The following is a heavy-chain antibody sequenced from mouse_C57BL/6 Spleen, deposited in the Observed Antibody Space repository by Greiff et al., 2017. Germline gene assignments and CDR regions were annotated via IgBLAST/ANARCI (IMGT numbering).Heavy chain of an antibody. CDR3: ARSPDYYGSGYPYFDD. Sequence: QVQLQQSGAELVRPGTSVKVSCKASGYAFTNYLFEWVKQRPGQGLEWVGVFIPGSGGTNYNEKFKGKATLTADKSSSTAYMQISSLTSEDSAVYFGARSPDYYGSGYPYFDDWGQGTTLTVSS. J-gene: IGHJ2*01. CDR2: FIPGSGGT. CDR1: GYAFTNYL. V-gene: IGHV1-54*01. D-gene: IGHD1-1*01.